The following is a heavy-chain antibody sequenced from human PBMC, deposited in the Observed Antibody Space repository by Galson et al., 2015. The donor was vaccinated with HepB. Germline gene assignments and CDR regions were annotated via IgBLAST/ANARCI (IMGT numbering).Heavy chain of an antibody. D-gene: IGHD3-10*01. Sequence: SLRLSCAASGFTFSDYYMSWIRQAPAKGLEWVSYISSSSSYTNYADSVKGRFTISRDNAKNSLYLQMNSLRAEDTAVYYCARLWFGELSPSSIFDYWGQGTLVTVSS. CDR1: GFTFSDYY. CDR2: ISSSSSYT. J-gene: IGHJ4*02. V-gene: IGHV3-11*06. CDR3: ARLWFGELSPSSIFDY.